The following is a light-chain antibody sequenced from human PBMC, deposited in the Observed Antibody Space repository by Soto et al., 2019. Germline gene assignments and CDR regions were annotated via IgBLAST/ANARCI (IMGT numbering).Light chain of an antibody. CDR2: AAS. Sequence: EIVLTQSPGTLSLSPGERATLSCRASQSVYNSYLAWYQQKPGQTPRLLINAASNRATGVPDRFSGSGSGTDFTLTISRLEPEDFAVYYCQQYGSPPHTFGLWTKVEI. V-gene: IGKV3-20*01. CDR1: QSVYNSY. J-gene: IGKJ2*01. CDR3: QQYGSPPHT.